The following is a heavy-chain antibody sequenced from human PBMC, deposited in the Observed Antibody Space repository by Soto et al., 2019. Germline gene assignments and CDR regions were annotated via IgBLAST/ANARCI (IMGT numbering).Heavy chain of an antibody. CDR2: INPNSGGT. CDR3: ARAGYNSTGDYYYYYMDV. J-gene: IGHJ6*03. D-gene: IGHD5-12*01. V-gene: IGHV1-2*04. CDR1: GYTFTGYY. Sequence: ASVKVSCKASGYTFTGYYMHWVRQAPGQGLEWMGWINPNSGGTNYAQKFQGWVTMTRDTSISKAYMELSRLRSDDTAVYYCARAGYNSTGDYYYYYMDVWGKGTTVTVSS.